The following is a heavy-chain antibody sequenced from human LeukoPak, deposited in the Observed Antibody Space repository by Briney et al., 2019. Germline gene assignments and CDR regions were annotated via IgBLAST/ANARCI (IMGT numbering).Heavy chain of an antibody. V-gene: IGHV1-69*13. J-gene: IGHJ6*02. CDR3: ARVGPSDYAFYYYYGMDV. CDR1: GGTFSIYA. CDR2: IIPIFGTA. Sequence: SVTVSFTASGGTFSIYAISWVRQAPGQGLEWMGGIIPIFGTANYAQKFQGRVTITADESTSTAYMELSSLRSEDTAVYYCARVGPSDYAFYYYYGMDVWGQGTTVTVSS. D-gene: IGHD4-17*01.